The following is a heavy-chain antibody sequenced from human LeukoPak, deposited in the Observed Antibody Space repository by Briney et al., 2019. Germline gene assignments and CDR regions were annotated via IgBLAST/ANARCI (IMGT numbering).Heavy chain of an antibody. V-gene: IGHV4-59*08. CDR3: ARSSDSSGYYYYFDY. D-gene: IGHD3-22*01. CDR1: GGSIRLYY. J-gene: IGHJ4*02. Sequence: PSETLSLTCTVYGGSIRLYYWSWIRQSPGKGLEWIAYVSNSAGTNYNPSLKSRVTISLDTSKNQFSLELRSVTAEDTSLYYCARSSDSSGYYYYFDYWGQGTLVTVSS. CDR2: VSNSAGT.